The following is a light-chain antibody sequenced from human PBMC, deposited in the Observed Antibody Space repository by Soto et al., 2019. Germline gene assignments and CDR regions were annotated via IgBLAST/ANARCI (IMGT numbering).Light chain of an antibody. CDR3: QQVKSYPRT. Sequence: DIQLTQSPSFLSASVGDRVTITCRASQGISSYLAWYQQKPGNPPKLLIYEESTLHSGVPSRFSGRKVGTQFILTIDSLQPEDFATYYCQQVKSYPRTFGGGTKVDIK. CDR2: EES. J-gene: IGKJ4*01. V-gene: IGKV1-9*01. CDR1: QGISSY.